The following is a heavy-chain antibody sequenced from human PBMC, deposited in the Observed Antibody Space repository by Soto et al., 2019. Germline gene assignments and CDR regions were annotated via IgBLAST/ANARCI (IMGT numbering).Heavy chain of an antibody. CDR2: MYNTGTT. Sequence: SETLSLTCTVSGDSISNHYWSWIRQPPGKGLEWIGYMYNTGTTIYNPSLKSRVTISVDTSKNQFSLKLNSVTAADTAVYYCARDLWGYCGADCYPLDVWGQGTTVTVSS. CDR1: GDSISNHY. J-gene: IGHJ6*02. D-gene: IGHD2-21*02. CDR3: ARDLWGYCGADCYPLDV. V-gene: IGHV4-59*11.